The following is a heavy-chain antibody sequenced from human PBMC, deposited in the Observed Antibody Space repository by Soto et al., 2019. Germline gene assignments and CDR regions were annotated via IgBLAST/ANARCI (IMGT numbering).Heavy chain of an antibody. CDR3: ARGPSHGAFDI. V-gene: IGHV1-2*04. CDR2: INPNSGDT. J-gene: IGHJ3*02. CDR1: GYTFTDYX. Sequence: QVQLAQSGAEVKNPGASVKVSCKASGYTFTDYXXXXXRQAPAQGLEWMGWINPNSGDTKYAQKFQGWATMTRDTSISTTYMELSRLTSDDTALYYCARGPSHGAFDIWGQGTIITVSS.